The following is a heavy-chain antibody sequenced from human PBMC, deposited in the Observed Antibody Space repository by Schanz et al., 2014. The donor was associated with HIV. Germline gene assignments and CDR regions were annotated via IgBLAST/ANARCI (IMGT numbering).Heavy chain of an antibody. V-gene: IGHV3-7*01. CDR2: IKTDGSEQ. CDR1: GFIFRNFW. CDR3: ARENWDVAIGYS. Sequence: EVQLVESGGGLVQPRGSLRLSCAASGFIFRNFWMTWVRQVPGKGLEWVAHIKTDGSEQRYVDSVKGRFTISRDNAKNSVYLQMNSLRGEDTAVYYCARENWDVAIGYSWGQGVLVIVSA. D-gene: IGHD1-1*01. J-gene: IGHJ5*02.